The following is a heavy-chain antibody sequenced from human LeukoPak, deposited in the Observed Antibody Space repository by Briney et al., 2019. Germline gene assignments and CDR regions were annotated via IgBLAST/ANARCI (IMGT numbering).Heavy chain of an antibody. Sequence: GGSLRLSCAASGFTFSTNAMSWVRQAPGKGLEWVSTISGSGGSTYYADSLKGRFTISRDNSKNTLYLQMNSLRAEDTAVYYCAKAPGGSRSYYTYFDYWGQGTLVTVSS. CDR3: AKAPGGSRSYYTYFDY. D-gene: IGHD3-10*01. CDR2: ISGSGGST. CDR1: GFTFSTNA. J-gene: IGHJ4*02. V-gene: IGHV3-23*01.